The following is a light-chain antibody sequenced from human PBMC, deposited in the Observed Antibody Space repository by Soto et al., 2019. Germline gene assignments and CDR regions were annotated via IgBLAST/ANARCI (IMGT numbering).Light chain of an antibody. CDR1: SRDVGGYNY. CDR2: EVN. J-gene: IGLJ1*01. V-gene: IGLV2-14*01. CDR3: SSYTSGSTYV. Sequence: QSALTQPASVSGSPGQSITISCTGTSRDVGGYNYVSWYQQDPGKAPKLIIYEVNNRPSGVSNRFSGSKSGNTASLTISGLQAEDEADYYCSSYTSGSTYVFGTGTKLTVL.